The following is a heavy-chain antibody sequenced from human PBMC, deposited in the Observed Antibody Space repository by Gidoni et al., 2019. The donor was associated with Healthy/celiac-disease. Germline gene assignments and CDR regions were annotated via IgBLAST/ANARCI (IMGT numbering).Heavy chain of an antibody. J-gene: IGHJ3*02. CDR3: ARGVQTDAFDI. D-gene: IGHD3-10*01. CDR2: ISYDGSNK. Sequence: QVQLVESGGGVVQPGRSLRLSCAASGFTFSSYAMHWVRQAPGKGLVWVAVISYDGSNKYYADSVKGRFTISRDNSKNTLYLQMNSLRAEDTAVYYCARGVQTDAFDIWGQGTMVTVSS. CDR1: GFTFSSYA. V-gene: IGHV3-30*01.